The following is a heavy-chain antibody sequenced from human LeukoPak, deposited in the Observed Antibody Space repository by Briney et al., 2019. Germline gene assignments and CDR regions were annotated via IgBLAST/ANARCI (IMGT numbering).Heavy chain of an antibody. CDR2: INHSGST. V-gene: IGHV4-38-2*02. CDR1: GYSISSGYY. CDR3: ARGRFHIVVVPADSLDYGMDV. D-gene: IGHD2-2*01. Sequence: SETLSLTCTVSGYSISSGYYWGWIRQPPGKGLEWIGEINHSGSTNYNPSLKSRVTISVDTSKNQFSLKLSSVTAADTAVYYCARGRFHIVVVPADSLDYGMDVWGQGTTVTVSS. J-gene: IGHJ6*02.